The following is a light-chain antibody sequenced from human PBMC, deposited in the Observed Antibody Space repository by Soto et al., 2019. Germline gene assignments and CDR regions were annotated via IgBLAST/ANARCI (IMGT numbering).Light chain of an antibody. CDR1: QSVSSSY. J-gene: IGKJ4*01. Sequence: EIVLTQSPGTLSLSPGERATLSCRASQSVSSSYLAWYQQKPGQAPRLLIHGASSRATGIPDRISGSGSGTDFTLTISRLEPEDFAVYYCQQYGSSPSLTFGGGTKVDIK. CDR3: QQYGSSPSLT. V-gene: IGKV3-20*01. CDR2: GAS.